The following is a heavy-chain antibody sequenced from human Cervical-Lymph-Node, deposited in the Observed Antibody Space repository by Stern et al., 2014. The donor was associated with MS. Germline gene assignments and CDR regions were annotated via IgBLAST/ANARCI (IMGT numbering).Heavy chain of an antibody. Sequence: QVQLVESGGGLVKPGGSLRLSCAASGFTFSDYYMSWIRQAPGKGLEWVADISASGTITYDADSLKGRFTISRDNAKNSLYLQMNSLRAEDTAVYYCARGEFDDFLRGQYYYYGLDVWGQGTTVTVSS. D-gene: IGHD3-3*01. CDR3: ARGEFDDFLRGQYYYYGLDV. CDR1: GFTFSDYY. CDR2: ISASGTIT. J-gene: IGHJ6*02. V-gene: IGHV3-11*01.